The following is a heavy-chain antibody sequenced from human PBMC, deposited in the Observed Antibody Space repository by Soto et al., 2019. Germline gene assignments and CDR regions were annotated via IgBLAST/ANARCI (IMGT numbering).Heavy chain of an antibody. D-gene: IGHD2-21*02. J-gene: IGHJ4*02. V-gene: IGHV3-7*01. CDR3: ARAGYCGPGCYYYFDY. CDR2: IKPDGSAT. CDR1: GFTFGSYW. Sequence: VQLVESGGGLVQPGGSLRLSCAVSGFTFGSYWMNWVRLIPGKGLEWVAYIKPDGSATYYVGSVKGRFTISRDNAKNSLYLQMNSLRVEDTSVYYCARAGYCGPGCYYYFDYWGQGTLVTVSS.